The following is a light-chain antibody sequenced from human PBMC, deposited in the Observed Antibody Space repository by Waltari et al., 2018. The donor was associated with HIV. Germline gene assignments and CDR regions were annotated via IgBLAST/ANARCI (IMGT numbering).Light chain of an antibody. CDR3: CSYAGSSTLV. CDR2: EVR. CDR1: IRDVGNYNL. Sequence: QSALTQPASVSGSPGQSITISCTGTIRDVGNYNLVSWYQQPPGNAPKVLIFEVRQRPSGVSDLFSGSKSGNTASLTISGLQAEDEAHYYCCSYAGSSTLVFGGGTKLTVL. J-gene: IGLJ3*02. V-gene: IGLV2-23*02.